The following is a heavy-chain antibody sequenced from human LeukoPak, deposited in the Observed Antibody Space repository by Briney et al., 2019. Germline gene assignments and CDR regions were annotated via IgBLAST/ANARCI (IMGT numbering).Heavy chain of an antibody. J-gene: IGHJ6*02. D-gene: IGHD6-19*01. CDR3: ARVTPVAVAYYYYGMDV. Sequence: ASAKVSCKASGYTFTGYYMHWVRQAPGQGLEWMGWINPNSGGTNYAQKFQGRVTMTRDTSISTAYMELSRLRSDDTAVYYCARVTPVAVAYYYYGMDVWGQGTTVTVSS. CDR2: INPNSGGT. CDR1: GYTFTGYY. V-gene: IGHV1-2*02.